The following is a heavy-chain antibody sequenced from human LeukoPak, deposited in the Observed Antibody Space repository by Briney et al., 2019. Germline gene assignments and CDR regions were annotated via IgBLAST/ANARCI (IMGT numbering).Heavy chain of an antibody. D-gene: IGHD6-25*01. CDR2: ISSSSDYI. V-gene: IGHV3-21*01. CDR1: EFTFSSYS. CDR3: ARDPSAGSES. Sequence: PGGSLRLSCAASEFTFSSYSMNWVRQAPGKGLEWVSSISSSSDYIYYADSVKGRFTISRDNAKSSLYLQMNSLRVEDTAVYYCARDPSAGSESWGQGTLVTVSS. J-gene: IGHJ4*02.